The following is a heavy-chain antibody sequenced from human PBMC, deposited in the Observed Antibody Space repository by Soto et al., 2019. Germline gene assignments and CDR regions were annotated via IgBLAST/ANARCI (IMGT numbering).Heavy chain of an antibody. D-gene: IGHD2-15*01. Sequence: ESRKISCTGLGYNSPDYWIAWVRQMPVKGLEYMGIIYPGDSDTRYSPSFQGQVTISADQSISTAYRQWNSLEASDTAMYYCTNPRAHGQTHLLLYWSDPWGQVTLVTVSS. CDR3: TNPRAHGQTHLLLYWSDP. CDR1: GYNSPDYW. J-gene: IGHJ5*02. V-gene: IGHV5-51*01. CDR2: IYPGDSDT.